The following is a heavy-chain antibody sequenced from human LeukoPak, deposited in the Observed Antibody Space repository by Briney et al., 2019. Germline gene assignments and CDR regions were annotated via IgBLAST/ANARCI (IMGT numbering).Heavy chain of an antibody. J-gene: IGHJ5*02. D-gene: IGHD3-9*01. Sequence: SVKVSCKASGGTFSSYAISWVRQAPGQGLEWMGRIIPILGIANYAQKFQGRVTITADKSTSTSYMELSSLRSEDTAVYYCARDILSGVWFDPWGQGTLVTVSS. CDR3: ARDILSGVWFDP. CDR1: GGTFSSYA. CDR2: IIPILGIA. V-gene: IGHV1-69*04.